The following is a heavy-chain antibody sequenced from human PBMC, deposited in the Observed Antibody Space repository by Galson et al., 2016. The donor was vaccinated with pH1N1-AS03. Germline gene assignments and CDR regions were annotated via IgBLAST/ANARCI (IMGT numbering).Heavy chain of an antibody. D-gene: IGHD2-8*02. J-gene: IGHJ4*02. V-gene: IGHV3-33*01. CDR1: GFTFRTFG. CDR2: IWNDGSLK. Sequence: SLRLSCAASGFTFRTFGMHWVRQAPGKGLEWVAVIWNDGSLKKYGDSVKGRFIISRDNSNNTVSLEMSSLGAEDTAVYYCVTGNQNYFDYWGQGTLVTVSS. CDR3: VTGNQNYFDY.